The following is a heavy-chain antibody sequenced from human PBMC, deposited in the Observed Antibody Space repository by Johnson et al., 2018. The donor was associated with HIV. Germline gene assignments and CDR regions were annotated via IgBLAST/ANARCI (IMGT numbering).Heavy chain of an antibody. J-gene: IGHJ3*02. V-gene: IGHV3-30*02. D-gene: IGHD6-19*01. CDR3: AKEGVAGADAFDI. CDR1: GFTFSSYG. Sequence: VQLVESGGGVVQPGGSLRLSCAASGFTFSSYGMHWVRQAPGKGLEWVAFIRYDGSNKYYADSVKGRFTISRDNSKNTLYLQMNSLRAEDTAVYYCAKEGVAGADAFDIWGHGTMVTVSS. CDR2: IRYDGSNK.